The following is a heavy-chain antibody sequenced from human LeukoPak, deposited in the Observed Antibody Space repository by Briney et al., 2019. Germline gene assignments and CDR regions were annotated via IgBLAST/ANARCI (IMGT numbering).Heavy chain of an antibody. D-gene: IGHD3-9*01. CDR2: INHSGST. J-gene: IGHJ6*03. Sequence: PSEALSLTCAVYGGSFSGYYWSWLRQPPGKGLEWIGEINHSGSTNYNPSLKSRVTISVDTSKNQFSLKLSSVTAADTAVYYCARQRKLRYFDWSRYYYYYYMDVWGKGTTVTISS. CDR3: ARQRKLRYFDWSRYYYYYYMDV. V-gene: IGHV4-34*01. CDR1: GGSFSGYY.